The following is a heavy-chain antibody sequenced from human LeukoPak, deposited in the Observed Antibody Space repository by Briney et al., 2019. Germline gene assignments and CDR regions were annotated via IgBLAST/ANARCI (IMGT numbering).Heavy chain of an antibody. J-gene: IGHJ4*02. D-gene: IGHD3-3*02. CDR2: ITYTGST. CDR3: AASIWRTFIDY. V-gene: IGHV4-59*01. CDR1: GDSISRYY. Sequence: SETLSLTCTVSGDSISRYYWSWIRQPPGKGLEWLGYITYTGSTNYNPSLKSRVTIPIDTSKVQFSLRVNSVTAADTAVYFCAASIWRTFIDYWGQGSLLTVSS.